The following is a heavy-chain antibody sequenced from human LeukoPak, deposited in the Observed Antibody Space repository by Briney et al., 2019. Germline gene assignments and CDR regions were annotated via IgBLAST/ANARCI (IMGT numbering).Heavy chain of an antibody. D-gene: IGHD2-2*01. V-gene: IGHV3-21*01. CDR2: ISSSSSYI. J-gene: IGHJ4*02. Sequence: GGSLRLSCAASRFTFSTHAMSWVRQAPGKGLEWVSSISSSSSYIYYADSVKGRFTISRDNAKNSLYLQMNSLRAEDTAVYYCARDCSSTSCYGLYWGQGTLVTVSS. CDR3: ARDCSSTSCYGLY. CDR1: RFTFSTHA.